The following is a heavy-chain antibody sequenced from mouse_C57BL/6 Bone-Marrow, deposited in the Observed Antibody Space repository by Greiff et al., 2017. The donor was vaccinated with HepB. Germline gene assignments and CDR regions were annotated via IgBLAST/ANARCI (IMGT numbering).Heavy chain of an antibody. CDR1: GYTFTSYW. CDR3: ARGITTDFDY. J-gene: IGHJ2*01. V-gene: IGHV1-50*01. CDR2: IDPSDSYT. D-gene: IGHD2-4*01. Sequence: VQLQQPGAELVKPGASVKLSCKASGYTFTSYWMQWVKQRPGQGLEWIGEIDPSDSYTNYNQKFKGKATLTVDTSSSTAYMQLSSLTSEDSAVYYCARGITTDFDYWGQGTTLTVSS.